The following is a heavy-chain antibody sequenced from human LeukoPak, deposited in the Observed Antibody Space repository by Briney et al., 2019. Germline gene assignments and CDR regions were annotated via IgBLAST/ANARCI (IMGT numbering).Heavy chain of an antibody. CDR3: ARVAVAGTDFDY. CDR2: INPNSGGT. Sequence: GASVKVSCKASGYTFTGYYMHWVRQAPGQGLEWMGWINPNSGGTNYVQKFQGRVTMTRDTSISTAYMELSRLRSDDTAVYYCARVAVAGTDFDYWGQGTLVTVSS. D-gene: IGHD6-19*01. V-gene: IGHV1-2*02. CDR1: GYTFTGYY. J-gene: IGHJ4*02.